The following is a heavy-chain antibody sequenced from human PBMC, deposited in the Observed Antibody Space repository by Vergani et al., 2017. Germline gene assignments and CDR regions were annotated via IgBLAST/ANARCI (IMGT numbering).Heavy chain of an antibody. V-gene: IGHV4-61*02. CDR3: ARTXDPRYSGYDPGFDY. Sequence: QVQLQESGPGLVKPSQTLSLTCTVSGGSISSGSYYWSWIRQPAGKGLEWIGRIYTSGSTNYNPSLKSRVTISVDTSKNQFSLKLSSVTAADTAVYYCARTXDPRYSGYDPGFDYWGQGTLVTVSS. J-gene: IGHJ4*02. D-gene: IGHD5-12*01. CDR1: GGSISSGSYY. CDR2: IYTSGST.